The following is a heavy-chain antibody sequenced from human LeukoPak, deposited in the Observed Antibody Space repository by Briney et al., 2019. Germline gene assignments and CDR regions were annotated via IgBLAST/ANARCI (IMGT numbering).Heavy chain of an antibody. CDR3: ARDSGTTGEVKFDP. J-gene: IGHJ5*02. V-gene: IGHV4-4*07. D-gene: IGHD3-10*01. Sequence: SETLSLTCTVSGDSISRYYWSWIRQPAGKGLEWIGRIYSGGIITYNPSLKSRVTMSIDTSNNQFSLRLRFVTAADTAVYYCARDSGTTGEVKFDPWGQGTLVTVSS. CDR1: GDSISRYY. CDR2: IYSGGII.